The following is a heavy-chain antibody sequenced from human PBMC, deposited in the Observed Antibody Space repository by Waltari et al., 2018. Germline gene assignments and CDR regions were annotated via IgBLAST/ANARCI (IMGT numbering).Heavy chain of an antibody. CDR1: GFTFRSQR. Sequence: EVQLVESGGGLVQPGGSLRLSCAASGFTFRSQRMTLVRQSPGRVLEWVSYISSSSSTIYYADSVKGLFTISRDNAKNSLYLQMYSLRAEDTALYYCAQGSSGLFACHWGQGTLVTVSS. J-gene: IGHJ4*02. CDR2: ISSSSSTI. CDR3: AQGSSGLFACH. V-gene: IGHV3-48*01. D-gene: IGHD2-21*01.